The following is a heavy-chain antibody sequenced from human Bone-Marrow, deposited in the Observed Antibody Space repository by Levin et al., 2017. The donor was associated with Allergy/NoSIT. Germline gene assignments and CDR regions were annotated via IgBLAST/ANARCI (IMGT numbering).Heavy chain of an antibody. CDR1: GFLFRNYW. D-gene: IGHD3-10*01. CDR3: AGRPTPYGSGRRMHV. J-gene: IGHJ6*01. V-gene: IGHV3-7*01. Sequence: HAGGSLRLSCEASGFLFRNYWMSWVRQTPGKGLECVANIKQDSSETYYVDSLKGRFIISRDNAKNSLYLQMNSLRSEDTALHYCAGRPTPYGSGRRMHVCGQGTTVIVSS. CDR2: IKQDSSET.